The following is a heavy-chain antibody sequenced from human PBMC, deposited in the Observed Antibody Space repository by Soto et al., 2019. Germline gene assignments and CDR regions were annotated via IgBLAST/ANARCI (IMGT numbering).Heavy chain of an antibody. Sequence: SETLSLTCTVSGGSISSYYWSWLRQPPGKGLEWIGQINHSGSANYNPSLKSRVTISVHTSNSQFSLELSSVTAADTAVYYCERARATIAAAAIFDCWGQGTLVTVSS. CDR1: GGSISSYY. J-gene: IGHJ4*02. V-gene: IGHV4-34*01. CDR2: INHSGSA. D-gene: IGHD6-13*01. CDR3: ERARATIAAAAIFDC.